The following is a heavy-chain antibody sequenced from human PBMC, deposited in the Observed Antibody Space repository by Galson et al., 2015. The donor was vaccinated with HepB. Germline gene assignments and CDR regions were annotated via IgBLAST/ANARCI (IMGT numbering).Heavy chain of an antibody. CDR2: ISYDGSNK. D-gene: IGHD5-18*01. CDR1: GFTFSSYA. Sequence: CAASGFTFSSYAMHWVRQAPGKGLEWVAVISYDGSNKYYADSVKGRFTISRDNSKNTLYLQMNSLRAEDTAVYYCARDQDSYGPEYFDYWGQGTLVTVSS. CDR3: ARDQDSYGPEYFDY. J-gene: IGHJ4*02. V-gene: IGHV3-30*04.